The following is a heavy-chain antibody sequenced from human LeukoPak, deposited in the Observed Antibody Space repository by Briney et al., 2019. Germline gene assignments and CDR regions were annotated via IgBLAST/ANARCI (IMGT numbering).Heavy chain of an antibody. V-gene: IGHV4-34*01. CDR2: INHSGST. D-gene: IGHD6-6*01. J-gene: IGHJ4*02. CDR1: GGSFSGYY. Sequence: PSETLSLTCAVYGGSFSGYYWSWIRQPPGKGLEWIGEINHSGSTNYNPSLKSRVTISVDTSKNQFSLKLSSVTAADTAVYYCARVGNSSSSLDYWGQGTLVTVSS. CDR3: ARVGNSSSSLDY.